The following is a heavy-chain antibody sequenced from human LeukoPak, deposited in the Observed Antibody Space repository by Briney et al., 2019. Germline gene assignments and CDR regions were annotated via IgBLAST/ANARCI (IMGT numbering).Heavy chain of an antibody. CDR1: GGSISSYY. D-gene: IGHD3-9*01. V-gene: IGHV4-59*12. Sequence: SETLSLTCTVSGGSISSYYWSWIRQPPGKGLGCIGYIYYSGSTNYNPSLKSRVTISVDTSKNQSSLKLSSVTAADTAVYYCARDGWNYDILTGYKYYFDYWGQGTLVTVSS. J-gene: IGHJ4*02. CDR3: ARDGWNYDILTGYKYYFDY. CDR2: IYYSGST.